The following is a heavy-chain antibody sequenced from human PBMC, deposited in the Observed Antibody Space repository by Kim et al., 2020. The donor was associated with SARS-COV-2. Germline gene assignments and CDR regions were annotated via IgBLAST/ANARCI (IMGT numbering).Heavy chain of an antibody. Sequence: SETLSLTCAVSGGSISSDFWSWIRQPPGKDLEWIGYIYYTGSTNYNPSLKSRLTISLDTSKTQFSLRLISVTASDTAVYYCARQSLRRGGHVLDYWGQGT. CDR2: IYYTGST. CDR3: ARQSLRRGGHVLDY. J-gene: IGHJ4*02. CDR1: GGSISSDF. D-gene: IGHD5-12*01. V-gene: IGHV4-59*08.